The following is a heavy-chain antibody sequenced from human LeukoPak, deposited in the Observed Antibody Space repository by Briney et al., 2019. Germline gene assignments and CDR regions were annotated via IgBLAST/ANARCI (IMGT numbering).Heavy chain of an antibody. Sequence: SETLSLTCTVSGGSISSSSYYWGWIRQPPGKGLEWIGSIYYSGSTNYNPSLKSRVTISVDTSKNQFSLKLSSVTAADTAVYYCAGGQKWRHIVVVTAIVAKGAFDIWGQGTMVTVSS. D-gene: IGHD2-21*02. CDR3: AGGQKWRHIVVVTAIVAKGAFDI. J-gene: IGHJ3*02. CDR2: IYYSGST. V-gene: IGHV4-39*07. CDR1: GGSISSSSYY.